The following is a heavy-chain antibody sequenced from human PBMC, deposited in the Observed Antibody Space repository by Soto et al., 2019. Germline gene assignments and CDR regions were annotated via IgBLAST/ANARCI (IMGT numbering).Heavy chain of an antibody. CDR1: GDTLTSYD. V-gene: IGHV1-8*01. J-gene: IGHJ3*02. CDR2: MNPNSGNT. Sequence: GASVKVSCKSSGDTLTSYDINWVRQATGQGLEWMGWMNPNSGNTGYAQKFQGRVTMTRNTSISTAYMELSSLRSEDTAVYYCARGTPLFHRYCSSTSCYADAFDIWGQGTMVTVSS. CDR3: ARGTPLFHRYCSSTSCYADAFDI. D-gene: IGHD2-2*01.